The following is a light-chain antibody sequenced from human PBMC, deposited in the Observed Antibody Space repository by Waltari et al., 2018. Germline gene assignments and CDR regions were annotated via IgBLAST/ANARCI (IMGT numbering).Light chain of an antibody. V-gene: IGLV1-51*01. J-gene: IGLJ3*02. CDR2: DNN. Sequence: QSVLTQPPSVSAAPGQKVTISCSGSSSNIGNRYVSWYQQLPGTAPKLLIYDNNKRPSGIPDRCSGSKSGTSATLGITGLQTGDEADYYCGTWDSSLSAGVFGGGTKLTVL. CDR1: SSNIGNRY. CDR3: GTWDSSLSAGV.